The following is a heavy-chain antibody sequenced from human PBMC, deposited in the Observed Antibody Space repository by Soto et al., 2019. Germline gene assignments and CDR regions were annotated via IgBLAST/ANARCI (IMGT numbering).Heavy chain of an antibody. CDR1: GSSTSSYY. D-gene: IGHD3-22*01. CDR2: IYYSGST. J-gene: IGHJ5*02. CDR3: ARQGGSGYYADNWFDP. V-gene: IGHV4-59*08. Sequence: SETLSLTCTVSGSSTSSYYWSCIRQPPGKGLDWIGYIYYSGSTNYNPSLKSRVTISVDTSKNQFSLKLSSVTAADTAVYYCARQGGSGYYADNWFDPWGQGTLVTVS.